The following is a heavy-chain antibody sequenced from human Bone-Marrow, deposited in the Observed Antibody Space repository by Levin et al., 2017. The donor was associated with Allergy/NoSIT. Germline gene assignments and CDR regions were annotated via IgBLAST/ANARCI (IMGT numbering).Heavy chain of an antibody. D-gene: IGHD6-6*01. CDR3: AKDYIAALDY. Sequence: SCAASGFTFDDYTMHWVRQAPGKGLEWVSLISWDGGSTYYADSVKGRFTISRDNSKNSLYLQMNSLRTEDTALYYCAKDYIAALDYWGQGTLVTVSS. CDR2: ISWDGGST. CDR1: GFTFDDYT. V-gene: IGHV3-43*01. J-gene: IGHJ4*02.